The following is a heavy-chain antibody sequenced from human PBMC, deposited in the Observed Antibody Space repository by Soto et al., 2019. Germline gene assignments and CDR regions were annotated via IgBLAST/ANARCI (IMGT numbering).Heavy chain of an antibody. D-gene: IGHD2-2*01. CDR2: IYYSGST. CDR1: GGSISSYY. CDR3: ARDKGRYQLLHDAFDI. J-gene: IGHJ3*02. V-gene: IGHV4-59*01. Sequence: QVQLQESGPGLVKPSETLSLTCAVSGGSISSYYWSWIRQPPGKGLEWIGYIYYSGSTNYNPSLKSRVTISVDTSKNQFSLKLSSVTAADTAVYYCARDKGRYQLLHDAFDIWGQGTMVTVSS.